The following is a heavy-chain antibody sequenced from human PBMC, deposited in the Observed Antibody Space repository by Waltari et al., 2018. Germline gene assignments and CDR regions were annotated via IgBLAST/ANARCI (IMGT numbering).Heavy chain of an antibody. Sequence: QVQLQQWGAGLLKPSETLSLTCAVYGGSFSGYYWSWTRQPPGKGLEWIGEINHSGSTNYNPSLKSRVTISVDTSKNQFSLKLSSVTAADTAVYYSARDTYSGSYHDYWGQGTLVTVSS. CDR2: INHSGST. D-gene: IGHD1-26*01. J-gene: IGHJ4*02. CDR3: ARDTYSGSYHDY. CDR1: GGSFSGYY. V-gene: IGHV4-34*01.